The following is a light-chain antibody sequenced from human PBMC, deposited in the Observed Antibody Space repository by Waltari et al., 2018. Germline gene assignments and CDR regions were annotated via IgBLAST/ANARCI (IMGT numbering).Light chain of an antibody. CDR2: WAS. J-gene: IGKJ1*01. CDR1: QSVLYSTNNKNY. Sequence: IVMTQSPDSLAVSLGERATLNCKSSQSVLYSTNNKNYLAWYQQKPGQPPNLLIYWASTRESGVPDRFSGSGSGTDFTLTISSLQAEDVAVYYCQQYYITPPTFGQGTKVEIK. V-gene: IGKV4-1*01. CDR3: QQYYITPPT.